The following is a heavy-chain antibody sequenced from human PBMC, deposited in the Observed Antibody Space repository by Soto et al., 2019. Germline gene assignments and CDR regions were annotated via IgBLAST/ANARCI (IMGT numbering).Heavy chain of an antibody. CDR2: ISDSGGST. Sequence: SLRLSCADYGFPFSRYAMSWVRQAPGKGLEWVTGISDSGGSTYYADSVKGRFTISRDNAKTTLYLQMNSLRAADTDVYCCAKADYGDYSLGYCGQGTLVTVSS. CDR1: GFPFSRYA. J-gene: IGHJ4*02. V-gene: IGHV3-23*01. CDR3: AKADYGDYSLGY. D-gene: IGHD4-17*01.